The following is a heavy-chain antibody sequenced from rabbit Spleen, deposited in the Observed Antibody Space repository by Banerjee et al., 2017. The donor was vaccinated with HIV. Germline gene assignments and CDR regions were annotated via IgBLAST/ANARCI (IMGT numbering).Heavy chain of an antibody. D-gene: IGHD1-1*01. CDR2: IDLVFGST. CDR1: GFDFSSYG. CDR3: VRGASSSGYYSL. Sequence: QEQLVESGGRLVTPGGSLTLSCKASGFDFSSYGVSWVRQAPGKGLEWIGYIDLVFGSTFYAPWVNGRFTISSHNAQNTLYLQVNSLTAADTATYFCVRGASSSGYYSLWGPGPGHRL. V-gene: IGHV1S47*01. J-gene: IGHJ4*01.